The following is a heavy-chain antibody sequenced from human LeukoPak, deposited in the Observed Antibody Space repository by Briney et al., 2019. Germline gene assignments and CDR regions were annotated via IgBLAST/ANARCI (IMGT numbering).Heavy chain of an antibody. Sequence: PGGSLRLSCAASGFTFSSYWMSWVRQAPGKGLEWVANIKQDGSEKYYVDSVNGRFTISRDNAKNTLYAQMNSLRAEDTAVYYCARDESSDTNFYYFDYWGQGTLVTVSS. J-gene: IGHJ4*02. V-gene: IGHV3-7*01. CDR1: GFTFSSYW. CDR2: IKQDGSEK. D-gene: IGHD1-1*01. CDR3: ARDESSDTNFYYFDY.